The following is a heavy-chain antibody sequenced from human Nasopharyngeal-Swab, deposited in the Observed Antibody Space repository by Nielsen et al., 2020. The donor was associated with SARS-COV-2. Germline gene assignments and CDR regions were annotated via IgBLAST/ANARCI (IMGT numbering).Heavy chain of an antibody. J-gene: IGHJ4*02. D-gene: IGHD2-21*01. Sequence: WVRQAPGQGLEWMGGIIPIFGTANYAQKFQGRVTITADESTSTAYMELSSLRSEDTAVYYCAREMVMVSAPDYWGQGTLVTVSS. V-gene: IGHV1-69*01. CDR3: AREMVMVSAPDY. CDR2: IIPIFGTA.